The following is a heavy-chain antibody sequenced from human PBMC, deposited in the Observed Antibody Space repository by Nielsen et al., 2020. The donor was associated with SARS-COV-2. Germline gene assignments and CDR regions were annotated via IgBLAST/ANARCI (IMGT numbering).Heavy chain of an antibody. J-gene: IGHJ4*02. D-gene: IGHD3-9*01. CDR1: GFTFSSYS. V-gene: IGHV3-21*01. CDR3: AREFNLYDILTGSQYYFDY. CDR2: ISSSSSYI. Sequence: GGSLRLSCAASGFTFSSYSMNWVRQAPGKGLEWVSSISSSSSYIYYADSVKGRFTISRDNSKNTLYLQMNSLRAEDTAVYYCAREFNLYDILTGSQYYFDYWGQGTLVTVSS.